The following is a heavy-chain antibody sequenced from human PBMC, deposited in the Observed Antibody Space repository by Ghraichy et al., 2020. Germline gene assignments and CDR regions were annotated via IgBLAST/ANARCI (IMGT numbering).Heavy chain of an antibody. CDR1: GGSISSNTHY. CDR3: ARHVAPYYDFWSGYYMDV. D-gene: IGHD3-3*01. Sequence: ESLRLSCTVAGGSISSNTHYWGWFRQPPGKGLEWMGSIDYSGSTYYNPSLKSRVTVSVDTSKNQFSLRLSSVTAAETAVYYCARHVAPYYDFWSGYYMDVWGKGTTVTVSS. J-gene: IGHJ6*03. CDR2: IDYSGST. V-gene: IGHV4-39*01.